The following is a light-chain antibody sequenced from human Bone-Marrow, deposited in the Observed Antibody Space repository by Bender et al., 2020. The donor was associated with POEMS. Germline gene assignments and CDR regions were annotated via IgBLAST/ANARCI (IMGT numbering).Light chain of an antibody. V-gene: IGLV2-14*02. Sequence: QSALTQPASVSGSPGQSITISCTGTSSDVGSYNLVSWYQQHPGKAPKLMIYEVSKRPSGVSSRFSGSKSGNTASLTVSGLQAEDEAGYYCSSYAGSNNFEVFGGGTKLTVL. CDR3: SSYAGSNNFEV. J-gene: IGLJ2*01. CDR1: SSDVGSYNL. CDR2: EVS.